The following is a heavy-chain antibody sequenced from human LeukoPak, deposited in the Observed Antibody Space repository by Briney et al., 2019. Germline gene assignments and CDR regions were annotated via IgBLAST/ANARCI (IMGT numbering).Heavy chain of an antibody. CDR1: GYTFTSYG. D-gene: IGHD3-10*01. V-gene: IGHV1-18*01. J-gene: IGHJ4*02. CDR2: ISAYNGNT. CDR3: ARDLTVRGVILMGY. Sequence: GASVKVSCKASGYTFTSYGISWVRQAPGQGLEWMGWISAYNGNTNYAQKLQGRVTMTTDTSTSTAYMELRSLRSDDTAVYYCARDLTVRGVILMGYCGQGTLVTVSS.